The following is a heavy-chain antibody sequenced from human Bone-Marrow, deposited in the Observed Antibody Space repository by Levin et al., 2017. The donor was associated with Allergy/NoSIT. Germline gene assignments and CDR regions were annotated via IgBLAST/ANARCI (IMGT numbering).Heavy chain of an antibody. CDR3: ARGSRYCSGGSCYSSWYFDL. CDR2: IYSGGST. J-gene: IGHJ2*01. D-gene: IGHD2-15*01. Sequence: PGESLKISCAASGFTVSSNYMSWVRQAPGKGLEWVSVIYSGGSTYYADSVKGRFTISRDNSKNTLYLQMNSLRAEDTAVYYCARGSRYCSGGSCYSSWYFDLWGRGTLVTVSS. CDR1: GFTVSSNY. V-gene: IGHV3-53*01.